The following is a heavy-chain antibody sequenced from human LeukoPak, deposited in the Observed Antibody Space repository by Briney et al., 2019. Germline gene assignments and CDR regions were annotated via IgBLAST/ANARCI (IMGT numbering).Heavy chain of an antibody. D-gene: IGHD5-18*01. J-gene: IGHJ6*03. Sequence: GGSLRLSCSASGFSFRTHGMSWVRQAPGKGLEWVALIRYDGSNEYYVDSVKGRFTISRDNSKNTQYLQMNSLKPEDTAVYYCAKDGGNRGYSFGQGGDYFYYMDVWGKGTTVTVSS. CDR3: AKDGGNRGYSFGQGGDYFYYMDV. CDR2: IRYDGSNE. V-gene: IGHV3-30*02. CDR1: GFSFRTHG.